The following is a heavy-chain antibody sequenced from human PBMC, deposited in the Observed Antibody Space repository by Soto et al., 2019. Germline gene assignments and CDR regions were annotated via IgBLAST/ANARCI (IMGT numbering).Heavy chain of an antibody. CDR2: IYHSGGA. Sequence: PSETLSLTCTVSKGPISSSGHYWSWIRQLPGKGLEWIGYIYHSGGAYYNPSLQSRLSISLDTSKSQFSLKLTSVTAADTAVYYCARDLRLQPPRYYYGMDVWGEGTTFPASS. V-gene: IGHV4-31*03. CDR3: ARDLRLQPPRYYYGMDV. CDR1: KGPISSSGHY. J-gene: IGHJ6*04. D-gene: IGHD2-21*02.